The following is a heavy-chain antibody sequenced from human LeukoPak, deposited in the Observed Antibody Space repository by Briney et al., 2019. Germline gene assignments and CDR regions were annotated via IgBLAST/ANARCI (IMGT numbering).Heavy chain of an antibody. CDR1: GYSFTSYW. D-gene: IGHD3-16*02. V-gene: IGHV5-51*01. CDR2: IYPGDSDT. Sequence: GESLKISCKGSGYSFTSYWIGWVRQMPGKGLEWMGIIYPGDSDTRYSPSFQGQVTISADKSISTAYLQWSSLKASDTAMYYRARHVPYYVWGSCRSGWYYYYMDVWGKGTTVTVSS. J-gene: IGHJ6*03. CDR3: ARHVPYYVWGSCRSGWYYYYMDV.